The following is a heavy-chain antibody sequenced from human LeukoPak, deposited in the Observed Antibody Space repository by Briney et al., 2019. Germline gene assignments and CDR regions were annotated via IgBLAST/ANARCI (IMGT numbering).Heavy chain of an antibody. V-gene: IGHV3-21*01. J-gene: IGHJ6*03. CDR2: ISTSSNYI. CDR1: GFTFSTYS. D-gene: IGHD3-22*01. CDR3: ARVSSPTRDSSGYYYLTAYYYYYMDV. Sequence: GGSLRLSCVASGFTFSTYSMNWVRQAPGKGLEWVSFISTSSNYIYYADSVKGRFTISRDNAKNTLYLQMNSLRAEDTAVYYCARVSSPTRDSSGYYYLTAYYYYYMDVWGKGTTVTVSS.